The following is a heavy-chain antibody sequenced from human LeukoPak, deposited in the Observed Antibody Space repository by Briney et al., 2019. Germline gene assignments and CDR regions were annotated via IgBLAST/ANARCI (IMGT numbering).Heavy chain of an antibody. CDR2: INPSGGST. D-gene: IGHD7-27*01. J-gene: IGHJ6*02. Sequence: ASVKVSCKASGYTFTDYYMHWVRQAPGQGLEWMGIINPSGGSTSYAQKFQGRVTMTRDTSTSTVYMELSSLRSEDTAVYYCARGLGKGYYYYGMDVWGQGTTVTVSS. CDR3: ARGLGKGYYYYGMDV. V-gene: IGHV1-46*01. CDR1: GYTFTDYY.